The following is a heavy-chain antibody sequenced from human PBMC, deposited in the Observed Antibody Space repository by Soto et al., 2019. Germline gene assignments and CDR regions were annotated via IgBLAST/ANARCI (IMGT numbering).Heavy chain of an antibody. J-gene: IGHJ4*02. CDR3: ARGVDCRTGYIX. V-gene: IGHV4-34*01. Sequence: SETLSLTCALYGGSFDGYYWSWIRQSPGKGLEWNGEIHHSGSTKYNPSLKSRVSPSVDTSTKQFSLKMTSMTAADRGVYYCARGVDCRTGYIXWGQVTPVTVSX. CDR2: IHHSGST. D-gene: IGHD5-12*01. CDR1: GGSFDGYY.